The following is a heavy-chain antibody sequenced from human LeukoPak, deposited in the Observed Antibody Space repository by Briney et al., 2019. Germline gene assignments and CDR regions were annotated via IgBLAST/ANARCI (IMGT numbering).Heavy chain of an antibody. CDR1: GFSFSRYW. J-gene: IGHJ4*02. D-gene: IGHD6-13*01. V-gene: IGHV3-7*01. CDR3: ATSSSSWYRGWD. CDR2: INEDGSDK. Sequence: GGSLRLSCEASGFSFSRYWMSWVCQAPGMGLEWVANINEDGSDKYYVESVKGRFTVSRDNAKNSQYLQMNSLRAEDTGVYFCATSSSSWYRGWDWGQGILVTVSS.